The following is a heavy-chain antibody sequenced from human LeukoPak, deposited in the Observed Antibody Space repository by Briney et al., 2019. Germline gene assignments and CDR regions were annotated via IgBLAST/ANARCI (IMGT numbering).Heavy chain of an antibody. J-gene: IGHJ5*02. CDR1: GGSFGGYY. V-gene: IGHV4-34*01. CDR3: ARGRYSSSWYDP. CDR2: INHSGST. D-gene: IGHD6-13*01. Sequence: SETLSLTCAVYGGSFGGYYWGWIRQPPGKGLEWIGEINHSGSTNYNPSLKSRVTISVDTSKNQFSLKLSSVTAADTAVYYCARGRYSSSWYDPWGQGTLVTVSS.